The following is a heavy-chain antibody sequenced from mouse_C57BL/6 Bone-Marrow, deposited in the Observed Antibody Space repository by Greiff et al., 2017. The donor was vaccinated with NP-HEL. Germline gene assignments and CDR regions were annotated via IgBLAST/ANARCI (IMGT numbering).Heavy chain of an antibody. V-gene: IGHV1-69*01. D-gene: IGHD3-2*02. CDR3: AGTAQAYAMDY. CDR2: IDPSDSYT. J-gene: IGHJ4*01. CDR1: GYTFTSYW. Sequence: VQLQQPGAELVMPGASVKLSCKASGYTFTSYWMHWVKQRPGQGLEWIGEIDPSDSYTNYNQKFKGKSTLTVDKSSSTAYMQLSSLTSEDSAVYYCAGTAQAYAMDYWGQGTSVTVSS.